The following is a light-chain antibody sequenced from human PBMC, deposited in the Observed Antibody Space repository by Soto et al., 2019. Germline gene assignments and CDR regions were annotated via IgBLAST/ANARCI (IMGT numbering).Light chain of an antibody. V-gene: IGKV3-20*01. Sequence: EIVLTQSPGTLSLTPGDRATLSCRASQSVSYNSIAWYQQKPGQPPRLLIYGVSNKATGIPDRFSGSGSGTDFALTISGLVSEDFAVYYCQQYGSSPLTFGGGTKVEI. CDR3: QQYGSSPLT. CDR2: GVS. J-gene: IGKJ4*01. CDR1: QSVSYNS.